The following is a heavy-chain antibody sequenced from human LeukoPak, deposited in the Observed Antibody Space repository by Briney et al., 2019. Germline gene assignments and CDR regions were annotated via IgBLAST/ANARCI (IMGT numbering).Heavy chain of an antibody. CDR1: GYSISSGYY. V-gene: IGHV4-38-2*01. J-gene: IGHJ6*03. D-gene: IGHD6-19*01. Sequence: PSETLSLTCAVSGYSISSGYYWDWIRQPPGKGLEWIGSIYHSGSTYYNPSLKSRVTISVDTSKNQFSLKLSSVTAADTAVYYCARTAVAGSYYYYMDVWGKGTTVTVSS. CDR3: ARTAVAGSYYYYMDV. CDR2: IYHSGST.